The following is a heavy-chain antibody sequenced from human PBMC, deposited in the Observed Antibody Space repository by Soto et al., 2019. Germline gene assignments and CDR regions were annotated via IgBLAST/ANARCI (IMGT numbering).Heavy chain of an antibody. D-gene: IGHD6-13*01. CDR1: GFTFSSYS. V-gene: IGHV3-21*01. CDR2: ISSSSSYI. Sequence: GGALRLSCAASGFTFSSYSMNWVRQAPGKGLEWVSSISSSSSYIYYADSVKGRLTISRDNAKNSLYLQMNSLRAEDTAVYYCARADSSSWHDAFDIWGQGTMVTGSS. CDR3: ARADSSSWHDAFDI. J-gene: IGHJ3*02.